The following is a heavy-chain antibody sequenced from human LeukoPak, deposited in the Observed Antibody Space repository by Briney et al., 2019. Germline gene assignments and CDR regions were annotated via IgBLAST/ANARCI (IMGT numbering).Heavy chain of an antibody. Sequence: GGCLRLSCVASGFTFSSYWMTWVRQQPGKGLEWVANINQDGGAKYYLDSVKGRFTISRDNANNSLYLQMNSLRVDDTAVYYCATIDSSSPRDWGQGTLVTVSS. CDR2: INQDGGAK. J-gene: IGHJ4*02. CDR1: GFTFSSYW. CDR3: ATIDSSSPRD. D-gene: IGHD6-13*01. V-gene: IGHV3-7*03.